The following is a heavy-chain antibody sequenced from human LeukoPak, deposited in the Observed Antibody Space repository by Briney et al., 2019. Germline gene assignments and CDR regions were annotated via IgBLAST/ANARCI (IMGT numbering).Heavy chain of an antibody. V-gene: IGHV3-21*01. D-gene: IGHD3-22*01. Sequence: SGGSLRLSCAASGFTLSSYSMNWVRQAPGKGLEWVSSISSSSSHIYYRDSVKGRFTISRDNAKNSLYLQMNSLRAEDTAVYYCARGRGYYYDSTADYWGQGILVTVSS. CDR2: ISSSSSHI. CDR1: GFTLSSYS. CDR3: ARGRGYYYDSTADY. J-gene: IGHJ4*02.